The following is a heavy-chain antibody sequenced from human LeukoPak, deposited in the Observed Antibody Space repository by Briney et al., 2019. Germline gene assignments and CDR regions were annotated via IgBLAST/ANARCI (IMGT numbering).Heavy chain of an antibody. V-gene: IGHV5-51*01. Sequence: GESLKISCKGSGCSFINYWIGWVRQMPGKGLEWMGIIYPGDSDTRYSPSFQGQVTISADKSISTAYLQWSSLKASDTAMYYCASASSGHAFDIWGQGTMVTVSS. J-gene: IGHJ3*02. CDR1: GCSFINYW. CDR3: ASASSGHAFDI. CDR2: IYPGDSDT. D-gene: IGHD3-22*01.